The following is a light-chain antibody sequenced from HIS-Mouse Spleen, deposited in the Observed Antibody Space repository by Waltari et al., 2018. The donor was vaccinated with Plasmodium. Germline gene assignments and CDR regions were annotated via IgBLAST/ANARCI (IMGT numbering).Light chain of an antibody. Sequence: QSALTQPASVSGSPGKSITISCTGPSSDVGGYNYVTWYHNHPGKAPKLMIYDVSIRPSGVSNRFSGSKSGNTASLTISGLQAEDEADYYCSSYTSSSTLNYVFGTGTKVTVL. CDR1: SSDVGGYNY. V-gene: IGLV2-14*03. J-gene: IGLJ1*01. CDR2: DVS. CDR3: SSYTSSSTLNYV.